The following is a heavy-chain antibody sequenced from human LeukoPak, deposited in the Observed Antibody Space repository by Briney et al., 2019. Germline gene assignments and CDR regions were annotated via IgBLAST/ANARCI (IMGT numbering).Heavy chain of an antibody. D-gene: IGHD3-10*01. Sequence: ASVKVSCKASGYTFTSYAMHWVRQAPGQRLEWMGWINAGNGNTKYSQKFQGRVTITRDTSASTAYMELSSLRSEDTAVYYCARDPSSQRRGHAWFDPWGQGTLVTVSS. J-gene: IGHJ5*02. CDR2: INAGNGNT. CDR1: GYTFTSYA. V-gene: IGHV1-3*01. CDR3: ARDPSSQRRGHAWFDP.